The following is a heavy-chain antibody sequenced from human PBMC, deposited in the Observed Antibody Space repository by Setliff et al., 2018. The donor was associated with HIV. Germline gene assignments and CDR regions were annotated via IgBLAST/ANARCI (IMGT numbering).Heavy chain of an antibody. Sequence: SETLSLTCTVSGGSISSGIYYWIWIRQPAGKGLEWIGHVYTTGGTNYNPSLESRLTISVVTSKNQFSLKLSSVTAADAAVYYCASRVYYYDSSGYLREEGFDPWGQGTLVTVSS. CDR3: ASRVYYYDSSGYLREEGFDP. J-gene: IGHJ5*02. CDR1: GGSISSGIYY. CDR2: VYTTGGT. V-gene: IGHV4-61*09. D-gene: IGHD3-22*01.